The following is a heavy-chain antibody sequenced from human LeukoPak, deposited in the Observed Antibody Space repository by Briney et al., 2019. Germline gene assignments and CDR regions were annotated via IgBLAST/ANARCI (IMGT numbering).Heavy chain of an antibody. CDR1: GGSISSYY. CDR2: IYYSGST. CDR3: ARAPGQWLRSGGWYFDL. V-gene: IGHV4-59*01. D-gene: IGHD6-19*01. J-gene: IGHJ2*01. Sequence: SETLSLTCTVSGGSISSYYWSWIRQPPGKGLEWIGYIYYSGSTNYNPSLKSRVTISVDTSKNQFSLKLSSVTAADTAVYYCARAPGQWLRSGGWYFDLWGRGTLVTVSS.